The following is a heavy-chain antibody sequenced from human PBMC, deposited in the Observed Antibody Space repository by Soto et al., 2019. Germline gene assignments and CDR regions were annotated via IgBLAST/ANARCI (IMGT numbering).Heavy chain of an antibody. CDR1: GGSISSYY. V-gene: IGHV4-59*04. CDR2: IYHSGST. Sequence: PSETLSLTCTVSGGSISSYYWSWIRQPPGKGLEWIGYIYHSGSTYYNPSLKSRVTISVDRSKNQFSLKLSSVTAEDTAVYYCARWGPRSGSYAFDIWGQGTMVPVSS. CDR3: ARWGPRSGSYAFDI. J-gene: IGHJ3*02. D-gene: IGHD1-26*01.